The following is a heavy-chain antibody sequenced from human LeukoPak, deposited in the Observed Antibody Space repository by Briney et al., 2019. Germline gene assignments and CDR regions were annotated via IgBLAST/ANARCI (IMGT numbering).Heavy chain of an antibody. CDR1: GFTFSSYW. CDR3: ASSTRTYYYDSSGYRGFAFDI. V-gene: IGHV3-74*01. J-gene: IGHJ3*02. CDR2: INSDGSST. D-gene: IGHD3-22*01. Sequence: GGSLRLSCAASGFTFSSYWMHWVRQAPGKGLVWVSRINSDGSSTSYADSVKGRFTISRDNAKNTLYLQMNSLRAEDTAVYYCASSTRTYYYDSSGYRGFAFDIWGQGTMVTVSS.